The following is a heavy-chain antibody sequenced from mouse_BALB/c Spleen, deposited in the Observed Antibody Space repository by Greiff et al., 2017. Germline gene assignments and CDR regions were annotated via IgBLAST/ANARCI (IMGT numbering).Heavy chain of an antibody. CDR1: GYTFSSYW. CDR3: ARLITTVVDYYAMDY. J-gene: IGHJ4*01. Sequence: VQLQESGAELMKPGASVKISCKATGYTFSSYWIEWVKQRPGHGLEWIGEILPGSGSTNYNEKFKGKATFTADTSSNTAYMQLSSLTSEDSAVYYCARLITTVVDYYAMDYWGQGTSVTVSS. V-gene: IGHV1-9*01. D-gene: IGHD1-1*01. CDR2: ILPGSGST.